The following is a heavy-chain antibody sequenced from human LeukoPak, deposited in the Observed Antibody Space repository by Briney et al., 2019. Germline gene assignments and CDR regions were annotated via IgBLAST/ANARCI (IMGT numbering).Heavy chain of an antibody. CDR1: GNYW. D-gene: IGHD2-2*01. CDR2: INSDGSWT. CDR3: VSFYETY. Sequence: GGSLRLSCAASGNYWMHWVRQAPGKGLVWVSHINSDGSWTSYADSVKGQFTISKDNAKNTVYLQMNNLRAEDTAVYYCVSFYETYWGRGTLVTVSS. V-gene: IGHV3-74*01. J-gene: IGHJ4*02.